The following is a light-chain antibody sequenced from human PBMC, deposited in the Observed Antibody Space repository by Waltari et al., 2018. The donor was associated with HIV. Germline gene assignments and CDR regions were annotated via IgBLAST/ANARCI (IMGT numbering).Light chain of an antibody. Sequence: SYVLTQPPAVSVAPGRTARIPCGGNNIGSKSVHWYQQEAGQAPLLVIHYDGDRPSGIPERFSGSNSGDTATLTIRRVADGDEADYYCQVWDTTTNQPVFGGGTKLIVL. CDR2: YDG. CDR1: NIGSKS. J-gene: IGLJ2*01. CDR3: QVWDTTTNQPV. V-gene: IGLV3-21*04.